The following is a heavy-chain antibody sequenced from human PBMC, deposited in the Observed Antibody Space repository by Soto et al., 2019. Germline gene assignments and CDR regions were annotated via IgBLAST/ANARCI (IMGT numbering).Heavy chain of an antibody. Sequence: SETLSLTCTVSGGSISSGDYYWSWIRQPPGKGLEWIGYIYYSGSTYYNPSLKSRVTISVDTSKNHLSLKLSYVTAADTAVYYCARVSIYCSSTSGFYYGMGVWGQLTTVTVSS. J-gene: IGHJ6*02. CDR1: GGSISSGDYY. CDR2: IYYSGST. CDR3: ARVSIYCSSTSGFYYGMGV. D-gene: IGHD2-2*01. V-gene: IGHV4-30-4*01.